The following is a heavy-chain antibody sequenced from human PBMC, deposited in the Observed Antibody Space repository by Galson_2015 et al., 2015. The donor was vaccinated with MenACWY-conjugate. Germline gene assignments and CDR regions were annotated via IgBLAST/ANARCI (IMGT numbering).Heavy chain of an antibody. CDR2: ISSTSSSI. Sequence: SLRLSCAASGFTFSTYTMSWVRQAPGKGLEWVSSISSTSSSISYAASVKGRFTVSRDNAKNSLYLQVNSLRAEDTAVYYCARSRGMDVWGQGTTVTVSS. CDR3: ARSRGMDV. J-gene: IGHJ6*02. V-gene: IGHV3-21*01. CDR1: GFTFSTYT.